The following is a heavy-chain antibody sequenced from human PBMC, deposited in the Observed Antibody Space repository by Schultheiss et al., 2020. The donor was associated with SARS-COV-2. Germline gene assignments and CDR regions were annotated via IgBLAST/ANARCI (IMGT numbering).Heavy chain of an antibody. CDR1: GFTFSSYD. Sequence: GESLKISCAASGFTFSSYDMHWVRQATGKGLEWVAVISYDGSNKYYADSVKGRFTISRDNSKNTLYLQMNSLRAEDTAVYYCARGRVYDWWGQGTLVTVSS. CDR3: ARGRVYDW. CDR2: ISYDGSNK. V-gene: IGHV3-30*03. J-gene: IGHJ4*02.